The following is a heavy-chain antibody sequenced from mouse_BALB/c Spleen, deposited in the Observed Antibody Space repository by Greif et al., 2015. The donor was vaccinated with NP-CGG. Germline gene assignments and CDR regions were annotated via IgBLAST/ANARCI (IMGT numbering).Heavy chain of an antibody. CDR2: INPSTGYT. CDR1: GYTFTSYW. D-gene: IGHD1-1*01. Sequence: VMLVESGAELAKPGASVKMSCKASGYTFTSYWMHWVKQRPGQGLEWIGYINPSTGYTEYNQKFKDKATLTADKSSSTAYMQLSSLTSEDSAVYYCASYYGSSHFDYWGQGTTLTVSS. V-gene: IGHV1-7*01. CDR3: ASYYGSSHFDY. J-gene: IGHJ2*01.